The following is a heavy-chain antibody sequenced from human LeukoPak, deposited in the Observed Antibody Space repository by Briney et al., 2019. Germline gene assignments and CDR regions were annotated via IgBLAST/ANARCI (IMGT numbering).Heavy chain of an antibody. CDR2: IYYSGST. V-gene: IGHV4-59*12. Sequence: SETLSLTCTVSSGSISIYYWTWIRQPPGKGLEWIGSIYYSGSTYHNPSLKSRVTISVDTSKNQFSLKLSSVTAADTAVYYCARLYDSTGYFTIHWFDPWGQGTLVTVSS. J-gene: IGHJ5*02. D-gene: IGHD3-22*01. CDR1: SGSISIYY. CDR3: ARLYDSTGYFTIHWFDP.